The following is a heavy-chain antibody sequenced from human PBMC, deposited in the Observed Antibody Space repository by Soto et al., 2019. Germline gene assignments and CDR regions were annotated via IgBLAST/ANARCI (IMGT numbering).Heavy chain of an antibody. D-gene: IGHD2-2*01. CDR3: AREDSIIIPAVSDF. Sequence: GGSLRLSCTGSGFAFNNYGINWVRQAPGKGLEWVSSISKSDYTYYSDSVKGRFTISRDNAKNSVSLQMNTLRVEDTAVYYCAREDSIIIPAVSDFWGQGTLVTVSS. V-gene: IGHV3-21*01. J-gene: IGHJ4*02. CDR1: GFAFNNYG. CDR2: ISKSDYT.